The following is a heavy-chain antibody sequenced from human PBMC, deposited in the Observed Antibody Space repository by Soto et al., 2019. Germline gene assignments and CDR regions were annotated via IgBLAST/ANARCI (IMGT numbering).Heavy chain of an antibody. V-gene: IGHV2-5*02. D-gene: IGHD3-22*01. CDR2: IYWDDDK. Sequence: QITLKESGPTLVKPTQTLTLTCTFSGFSLSTSGVGVGWIRQPPGKALEWLALIYWDDDKRYSPSLKSRLTIPKDTSQNQGVLTKNNMDPVDTATYYCAHSRDYYYDSSGYPEDYYGMEVWGQGTTVTVSS. CDR3: AHSRDYYYDSSGYPEDYYGMEV. CDR1: GFSLSTSGVG. J-gene: IGHJ6*02.